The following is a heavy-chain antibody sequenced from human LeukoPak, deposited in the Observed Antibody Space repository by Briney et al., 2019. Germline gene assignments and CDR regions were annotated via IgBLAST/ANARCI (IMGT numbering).Heavy chain of an antibody. CDR3: ARDGIGYCSGGSCHPVDY. D-gene: IGHD2-15*01. Sequence: GGSLRLSCAASGFTFSSYEMNWVRQAPGKGLEWVSYISSSGSTIYYADSVKGRFTISRDNAKNSLYLQMNSLRAEDTAVYYCARDGIGYCSGGSCHPVDYWGQGTLVTVSS. CDR2: ISSSGSTI. CDR1: GFTFSSYE. V-gene: IGHV3-48*03. J-gene: IGHJ4*02.